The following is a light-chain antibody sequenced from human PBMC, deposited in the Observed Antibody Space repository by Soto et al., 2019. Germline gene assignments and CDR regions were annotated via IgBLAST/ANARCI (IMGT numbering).Light chain of an antibody. V-gene: IGKV3-20*01. CDR2: AAS. J-gene: IGKJ4*01. CDR3: QQYGSSPLFT. CDR1: QSVSSSY. Sequence: EIVLTQSPGTLSLSPGERATLSCRASQSVSSSYLTWYQQKPGQAPRLLIYAASSRATGIPDRFSGSGSGTDSTLTISRLEPEDFAVDYCQQYGSSPLFTFGGGTKVEIK.